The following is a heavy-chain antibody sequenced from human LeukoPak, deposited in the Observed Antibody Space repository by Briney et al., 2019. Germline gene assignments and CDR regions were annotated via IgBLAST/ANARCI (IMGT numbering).Heavy chain of an antibody. CDR3: ARDYYGSGSHIKYYFDY. CDR1: GGTFSSYA. D-gene: IGHD3-10*01. V-gene: IGHV1-3*01. Sequence: ASVKVSCKASGGTFSSYAISWVRQAPGQRLEWMGWINAGNGNTKYSQKFQGRVTITRDTSASTAYMELSSLRSEDTAVYYCARDYYGSGSHIKYYFDYWGQGTLVTVSS. CDR2: INAGNGNT. J-gene: IGHJ4*02.